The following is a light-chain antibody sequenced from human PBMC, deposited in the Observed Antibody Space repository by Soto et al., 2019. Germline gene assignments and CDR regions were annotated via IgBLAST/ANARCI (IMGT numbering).Light chain of an antibody. CDR3: QHYTLYSGP. J-gene: IGKJ1*01. V-gene: IGKV1-5*01. CDR1: DNIFTY. CDR2: DAS. Sequence: IRMTQSPSTLSASVGDRVTITCRARDNIFTYVAWYQHRAGGAPKLLIFDASTLQSGVPPRFSGGGSGTDFTLTITGLQPEDSASYYCQHYTLYSGPFGQGTKVDIK.